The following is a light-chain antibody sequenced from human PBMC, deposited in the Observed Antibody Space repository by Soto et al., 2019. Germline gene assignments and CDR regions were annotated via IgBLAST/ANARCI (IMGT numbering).Light chain of an antibody. Sequence: QSALTQPASVSGSPGQSITISCTGTSSDVGGYNYVSWYQQHPGKAPKLMIYEVSNRPSGVSNRFSGSKSGNTASLTISGLQAEDEADYYCSSYAGTNWVFGGGTK. CDR1: SSDVGGYNY. CDR3: SSYAGTNWV. CDR2: EVS. J-gene: IGLJ3*02. V-gene: IGLV2-14*01.